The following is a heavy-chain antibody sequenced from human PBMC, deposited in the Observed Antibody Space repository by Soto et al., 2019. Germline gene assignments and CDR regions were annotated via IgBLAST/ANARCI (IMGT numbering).Heavy chain of an antibody. V-gene: IGHV3-48*03. CDR3: AREGRDIVLMVYATHHYYGMDV. CDR2: ISSSGSTI. Sequence: GGSLRLSCAASGFTFSSYEMNWVRQAPGKGLEWVSYISSSGSTIYYADSVKGRFTISRDNAKNSLYLQMNSLRAEDTAAYYCAREGRDIVLMVYATHHYYGMDVWGQGTTVTVSS. CDR1: GFTFSSYE. J-gene: IGHJ6*02. D-gene: IGHD2-8*01.